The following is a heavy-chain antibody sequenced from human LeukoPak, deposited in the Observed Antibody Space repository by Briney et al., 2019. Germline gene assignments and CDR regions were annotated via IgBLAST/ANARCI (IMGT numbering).Heavy chain of an antibody. V-gene: IGHV4-38-2*02. CDR1: GYSISSGYY. CDR2: IYHSGST. CDR3: ARIKRGGWKDAFDI. Sequence: SETLSLTCTVSGYSISSGYYWGWIRQPPGKGLEWIGSIYHSGSTYYNPPLKSRVTISVDTSKNQFSLKLSSVTAADTAVYYCARIKRGGWKDAFDIWGQGTMVTVSS. J-gene: IGHJ3*02. D-gene: IGHD1-1*01.